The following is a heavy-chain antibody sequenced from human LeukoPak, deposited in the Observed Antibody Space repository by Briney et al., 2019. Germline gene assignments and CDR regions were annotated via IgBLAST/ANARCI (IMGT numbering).Heavy chain of an antibody. J-gene: IGHJ2*01. CDR3: ARDAVAFAIIWYFDL. CDR2: ISGSGGPT. V-gene: IGHV3-23*01. D-gene: IGHD2-21*01. CDR1: GFTFDDYG. Sequence: GGSLRLSCAASGFTFDDYGMSWVRQAPGKGLEWVSSISGSGGPTYYADSVKGRFTISRDNSKSTLYLQMNSLRVEDTAVYYCARDAVAFAIIWYFDLWGRGTPVSVSS.